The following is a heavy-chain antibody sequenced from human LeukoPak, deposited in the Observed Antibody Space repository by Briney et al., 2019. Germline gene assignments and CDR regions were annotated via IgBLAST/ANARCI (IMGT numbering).Heavy chain of an antibody. CDR3: AKSLGEGRYCSSTSCWEFDY. CDR1: GFTFSNAW. V-gene: IGHV3-15*01. D-gene: IGHD2-2*01. J-gene: IGHJ4*02. CDR2: IKSKTDGGTT. Sequence: GGSLRLSCAASGFTFSNAWMSWVRQAPGKGLEWVGRIKSKTDGGTTDYAAPVKGRFTISRDDSKNTLYLQMNSLRAEDTAVYYCAKSLGEGRYCSSTSCWEFDYWGQGTLVTVSS.